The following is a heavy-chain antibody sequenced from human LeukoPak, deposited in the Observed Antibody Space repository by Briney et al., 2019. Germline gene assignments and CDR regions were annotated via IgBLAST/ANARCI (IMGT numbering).Heavy chain of an antibody. J-gene: IGHJ3*01. CDR2: ISAYNGNT. V-gene: IGHV1-18*01. Sequence: ASVKVSCKASGYTFTTYYISWVRQAPGQGLEWMGWISAYNGNTNYAQKFQSRVTMTTDTSTSTAYMELRSLRSDDTAVYYCAREEGAPIAAANVWGLGTMVTVSS. CDR3: AREEGAPIAAANV. D-gene: IGHD6-13*01. CDR1: GYTFTTYY.